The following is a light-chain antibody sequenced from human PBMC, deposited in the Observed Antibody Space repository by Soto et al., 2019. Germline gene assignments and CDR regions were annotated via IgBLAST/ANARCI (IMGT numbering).Light chain of an antibody. CDR2: AAS. CDR1: QSVSSSY. CDR3: QLYATLSRRFI. V-gene: IGKV3-20*01. Sequence: EIVLTQSPATLSLSPGERATLSCRASQSVSSSYLAWYQHKPGPAPILLIYAASSRATGIPYRFSGSESGTDFTLTLNRLEPEDFAVYYCQLYATLSRRFIFGQGTKLEIK. J-gene: IGKJ2*01.